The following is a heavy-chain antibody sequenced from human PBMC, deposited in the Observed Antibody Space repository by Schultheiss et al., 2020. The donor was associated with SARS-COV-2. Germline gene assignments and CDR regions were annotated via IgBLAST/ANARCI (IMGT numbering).Heavy chain of an antibody. CDR3: ARGFADTAMVPVWYFDL. CDR2: ISYDGSNK. Sequence: GGSLRLSCAASGFTFSSYGMHWVRQAPGKGLEWVAVISYDGSNKYYADSVKGRFTISRDNSKNTLYLQMNSLRAEDTAVYYCARGFADTAMVPVWYFDLWGRGTLVTVSS. J-gene: IGHJ2*01. CDR1: GFTFSSYG. V-gene: IGHV3-30*03. D-gene: IGHD5-18*01.